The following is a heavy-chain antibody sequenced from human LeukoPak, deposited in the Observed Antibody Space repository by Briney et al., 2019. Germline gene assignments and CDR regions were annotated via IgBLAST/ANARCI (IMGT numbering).Heavy chain of an antibody. V-gene: IGHV3-23*01. J-gene: IGHJ4*02. CDR1: GFTFSSYA. CDR3: AKDPGGDYGGY. CDR2: ISGSAGST. D-gene: IGHD4-17*01. Sequence: GGSLRLSCAASGFTFSSYAMSWVRQAPGKGLEWVSAISGSAGSTYYADSVKGRFTISRDNSKNTLCLQMNSLRAEDTAVYYCAKDPGGDYGGYWGQGTLVTVSS.